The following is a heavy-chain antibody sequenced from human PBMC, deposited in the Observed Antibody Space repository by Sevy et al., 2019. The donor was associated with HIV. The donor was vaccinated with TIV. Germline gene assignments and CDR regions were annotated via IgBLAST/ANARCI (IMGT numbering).Heavy chain of an antibody. J-gene: IGHJ6*02. CDR2: ISRGGGST. V-gene: IGHV3-23*01. D-gene: IGHD2-2*01. CDR1: RFTFSNYA. Sequence: GGSLRLSCAASRFTFSNYAMSWVRQAPGKGLEWVSSISRGGGSTYYADSVKGRFTISRDNSKNTLYLQMNRLRAEDTAVYYCAKVDVVVPVADYGMDVWGQGTTVTVSS. CDR3: AKVDVVVPVADYGMDV.